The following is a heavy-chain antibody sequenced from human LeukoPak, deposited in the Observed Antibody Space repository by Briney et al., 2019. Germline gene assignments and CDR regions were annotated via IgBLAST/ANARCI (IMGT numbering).Heavy chain of an antibody. D-gene: IGHD6-19*01. CDR3: ARTGYSSGWYVWFDP. CDR2: INHSGST. CDR1: GGSFRGYY. Sequence: PSETLSLTCAVYGGSFRGYYWSWIRQPPGKGLEWIGEINHSGSTNYNPSLKSRVTISVDTSKNQFSLKLSSVTAADTAVYYCARTGYSSGWYVWFDPWGQGTLVTVSS. V-gene: IGHV4-34*01. J-gene: IGHJ5*02.